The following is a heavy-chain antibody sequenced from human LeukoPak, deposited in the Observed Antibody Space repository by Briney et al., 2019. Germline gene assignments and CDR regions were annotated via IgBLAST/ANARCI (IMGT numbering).Heavy chain of an antibody. D-gene: IGHD4-17*01. CDR1: GYTFTSYG. CDR2: ISAYNGNT. J-gene: IGHJ6*02. CDR3: ARGDYGDYYYYYYGMDV. Sequence: ASVKVSCKASGYTFTSYGISWVRQAPGQGLEGMGWISAYNGNTNYAQKLQGRVTMTTNTSTSTAYMELRSLRSDDTAVYYCARGDYGDYYYYYYGMDVWGQGTTVTVSS. V-gene: IGHV1-18*01.